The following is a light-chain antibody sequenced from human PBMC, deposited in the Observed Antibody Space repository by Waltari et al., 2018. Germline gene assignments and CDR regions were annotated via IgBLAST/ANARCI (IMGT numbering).Light chain of an antibody. CDR3: QQYGDSPPYT. CDR2: GTS. V-gene: IGKV3-20*01. CDR1: QRVNSRY. Sequence: EIVLTQSPGILSLSPGERATLSCRASQRVNSRYLAWYQQKPGQAPRLHIYGTSSRPTGIPDRFSGSGSETDFTLTISRLEPEDFAVYYCQQYGDSPPYTFGQGTKLEIK. J-gene: IGKJ2*01.